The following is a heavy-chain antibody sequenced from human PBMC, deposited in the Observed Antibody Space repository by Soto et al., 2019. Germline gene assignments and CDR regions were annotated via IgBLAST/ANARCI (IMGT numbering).Heavy chain of an antibody. CDR2: IDPSDSYT. CDR1: GYSVTFYW. V-gene: IGHV5-10-1*01. D-gene: IGHD1-1*01. Sequence: EVQLMQSGAEVKKPGASLRISCKGSGYSVTFYWISWVRQMPGKGLEWMGRIDPSDSYTNYSPSFQGHVTISADKSISTAYLQWSSLKASDTDMYYCARHVVGARGWVEEPLWGQGTLVTVSS. J-gene: IGHJ4*02. CDR3: ARHVVGARGWVEEPL.